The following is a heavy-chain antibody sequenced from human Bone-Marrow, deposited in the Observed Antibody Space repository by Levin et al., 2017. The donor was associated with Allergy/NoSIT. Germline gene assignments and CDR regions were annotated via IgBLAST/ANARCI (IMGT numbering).Heavy chain of an antibody. Sequence: GGSLRLSCAASGFTFSDYSMNWVRQAPGKGLEWVSSISSSSSYIYYADSVKGRFTISRDNAKNSLYLQMNSLRAEDTAVFYCAADRGYSVYYFDYWGQGTLVTVSS. J-gene: IGHJ4*02. CDR1: GFTFSDYS. CDR3: AADRGYSVYYFDY. V-gene: IGHV3-21*01. D-gene: IGHD5/OR15-5a*01. CDR2: ISSSSSYI.